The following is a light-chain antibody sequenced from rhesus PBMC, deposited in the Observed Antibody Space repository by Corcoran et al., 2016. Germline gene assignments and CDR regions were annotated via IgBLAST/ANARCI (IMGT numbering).Light chain of an antibody. Sequence: DVVMTQSPLSLPITPGQPASISCRSSQSLVHSNGNTYLSWYQQKPGQPPRRLIYQVSNRDSGVPDRLSGSGAVTDFTLKISRVEAEDVGVYYCGQGTSVPFTFGPGTKLDIK. J-gene: IGKJ3*01. CDR2: QVS. CDR1: QSLVHSNGNTY. V-gene: IGKV2-65*01. CDR3: GQGTSVPFT.